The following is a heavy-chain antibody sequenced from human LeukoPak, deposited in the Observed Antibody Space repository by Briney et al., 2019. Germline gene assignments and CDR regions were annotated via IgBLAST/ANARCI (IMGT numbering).Heavy chain of an antibody. CDR3: ARGLMVRGVIIFDY. CDR1: GSISSYY. D-gene: IGHD3-10*01. CDR2: IYTSGST. Sequence: SETLSLICTVSGSISSYYWSWIRQSAGKGLEWIGRIYTSGSTNYNPSLKSRVTMSVDTSKNQFSLKLSSVTAADTAVYYCARGLMVRGVIIFDYWGQGTLVTVSS. J-gene: IGHJ4*02. V-gene: IGHV4-4*07.